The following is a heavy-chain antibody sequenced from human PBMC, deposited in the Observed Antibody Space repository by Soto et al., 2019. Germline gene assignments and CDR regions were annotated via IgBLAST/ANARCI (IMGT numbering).Heavy chain of an antibody. CDR3: ARDGGVYDYSPFDY. CDR1: GGTFSSYA. CDR2: IIPIFGTA. V-gene: IGHV1-69*12. Sequence: QVQLVQSGAEVKKPGSSVKVSCKASGGTFSSYAISWVRQAPGQGLEWMGGIIPIFGTANYAQKFQGRVTITAAESTCRAYMELSSLRSEDTAVYYCARDGGVYDYSPFDYWGQGTLVTVSS. J-gene: IGHJ4*02. D-gene: IGHD4-4*01.